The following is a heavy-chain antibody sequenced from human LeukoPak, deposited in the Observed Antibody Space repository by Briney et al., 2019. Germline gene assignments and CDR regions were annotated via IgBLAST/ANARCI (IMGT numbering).Heavy chain of an antibody. V-gene: IGHV4-61*01. D-gene: IGHD3-3*01. Sequence: SDTLSLTCTVSGYSFSSCSHYWIWIPPPPGKGLKGRMYISNSGSNNYNHSLKSRVTISVDTSKNQLSLNLNSVTAADTAVYYCARSYYDFWSGSYYYYMDVWGKGTTVTVSS. CDR2: ISNSGSN. J-gene: IGHJ6*03. CDR1: GYSFSSCSHY. CDR3: ARSYYDFWSGSYYYYMDV.